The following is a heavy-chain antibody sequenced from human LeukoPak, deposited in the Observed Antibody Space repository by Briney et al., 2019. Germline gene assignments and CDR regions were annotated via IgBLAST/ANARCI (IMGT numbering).Heavy chain of an antibody. V-gene: IGHV3-23*01. CDR2: IIGSGGST. Sequence: PGGSLRLSCAASGFTFSSYEVNWVRQAPGKGLEWVSTIIGSGGSTYYADSVKGRFTISRDNSKNTLYLQMNSLRAEDTAVYYCAKGTYYYDSSGYYGGYYFDYWGQGTLVTVSS. CDR3: AKGTYYYDSSGYYGGYYFDY. D-gene: IGHD3-22*01. J-gene: IGHJ4*02. CDR1: GFTFSSYE.